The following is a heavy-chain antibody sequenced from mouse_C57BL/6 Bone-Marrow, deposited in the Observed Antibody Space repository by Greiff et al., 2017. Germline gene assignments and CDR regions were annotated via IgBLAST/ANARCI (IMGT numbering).Heavy chain of an antibody. J-gene: IGHJ2*01. CDR3: ARRRDSSGYFDY. D-gene: IGHD3-2*02. V-gene: IGHV5-12*01. Sequence: EVKLQESGGGLVQPGGSLKLSCAASGFTFSDYYMYWVRQTPEKRLEWVAYISNGGGSTYYPDTVKGRFTISRDNAKNTLYLQMSRLKSADTAMYYCARRRDSSGYFDYWGQGTTLTVSS. CDR2: ISNGGGST. CDR1: GFTFSDYY.